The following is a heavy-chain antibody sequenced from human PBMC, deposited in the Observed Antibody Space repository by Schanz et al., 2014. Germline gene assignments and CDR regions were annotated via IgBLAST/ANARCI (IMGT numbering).Heavy chain of an antibody. V-gene: IGHV1-3*04. J-gene: IGHJ4*02. CDR1: GYTFTSYS. D-gene: IGHD4-17*01. Sequence: QVQLVQSGAEVKKPGASVKVSCKASGYTFTSYSIHWVRQAPGRRLEWMGWINTASGNTRYSEAFQGRVTITADKSTSTVYMELSSLRSEDTAVYYCARGYGDSPTDFWGQGTLVTVSS. CDR3: ARGYGDSPTDF. CDR2: INTASGNT.